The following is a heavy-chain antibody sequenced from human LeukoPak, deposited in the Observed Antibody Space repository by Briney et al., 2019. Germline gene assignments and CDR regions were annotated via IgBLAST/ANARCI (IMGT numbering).Heavy chain of an antibody. J-gene: IGHJ4*02. V-gene: IGHV3-23*01. CDR2: IIGRGGSS. CDR3: AKHPGPYGGNPFNS. D-gene: IGHD4-23*01. CDR1: GFTFNNFA. Sequence: QTGGSLRLSCAASGFTFNNFALSWVRQAPEKGLEWVATIIGRGGSSSHAASVKGRFTISRDNSDNTLYLHMSSLRADDTAVYYCAKHPGPYGGNPFNSWGLGMLVTVSS.